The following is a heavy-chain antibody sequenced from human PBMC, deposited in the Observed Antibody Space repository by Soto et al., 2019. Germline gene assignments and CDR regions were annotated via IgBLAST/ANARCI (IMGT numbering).Heavy chain of an antibody. V-gene: IGHV3-30-3*01. CDR3: ARTFTNGVRGYACDI. Sequence: QVQLVESGGGVVQPGRSLRLSCAASGFTFSSYAMHWVRQAPGKGLEWVAVISYDGSNKYYADSVKGRFTISRDNSKNTLDRQMNSLRAEDTAVYYCARTFTNGVRGYACDIWGQGTMVTVSS. D-gene: IGHD2-8*01. CDR1: GFTFSSYA. J-gene: IGHJ3*02. CDR2: ISYDGSNK.